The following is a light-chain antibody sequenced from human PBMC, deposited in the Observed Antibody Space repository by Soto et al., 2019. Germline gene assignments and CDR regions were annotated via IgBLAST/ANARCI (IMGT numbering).Light chain of an antibody. CDR1: QSVSNY. CDR2: EAS. V-gene: IGKV3-11*01. Sequence: EIVLTQSPATLSLSPGERATLSCRASQSVSNYLAWYQQKPGQAPRLLIYEASNRASGFPARFSGSGSGTDFTLTISSLEPEDFAVYYCQQRSYWLSFGGGTKVEIK. J-gene: IGKJ4*01. CDR3: QQRSYWLS.